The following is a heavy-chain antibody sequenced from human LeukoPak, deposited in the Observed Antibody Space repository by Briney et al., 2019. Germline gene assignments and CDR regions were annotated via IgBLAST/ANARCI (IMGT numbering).Heavy chain of an antibody. J-gene: IGHJ3*02. CDR1: GGSISSYY. D-gene: IGHD7-27*01. V-gene: IGHV4-59*01. CDR3: ARVITRGAFDI. Sequence: SETLSLTCTVSGGSISSYYWSWIRQPPGKGLEWIGYIYYSGSTNYNPSLKSRVTISVDTSKNQFSLRLSSVTAADTAVYYCARVITRGAFDIWGQGTMVTVSS. CDR2: IYYSGST.